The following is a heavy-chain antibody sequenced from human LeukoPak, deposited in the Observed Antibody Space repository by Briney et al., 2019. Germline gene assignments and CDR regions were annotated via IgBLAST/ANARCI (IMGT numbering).Heavy chain of an antibody. CDR2: IFYTGST. Sequence: SETLSLTCTVSGGSISSYYWNWIRQSPGKGLEWIGYIFYTGSTNYNPSLKSRVTISVDTSKKQFSLKLSSVTAADTAVYYCARVTGYTIEDYFDYWGQGTLVTVSS. V-gene: IGHV4-59*01. J-gene: IGHJ4*02. D-gene: IGHD3-9*01. CDR3: ARVTGYTIEDYFDY. CDR1: GGSISSYY.